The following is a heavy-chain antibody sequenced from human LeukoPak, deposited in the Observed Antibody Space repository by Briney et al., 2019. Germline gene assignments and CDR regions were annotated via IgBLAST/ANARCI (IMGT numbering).Heavy chain of an antibody. CDR1: GFTFTNYA. Sequence: GKSLRLSCAASGFTFTNYAVHWVRQAPGKGLEWVALISYDGTNKYYADSVKGRFTISRDNAKNSLYLQMNSLRAEDTAVYYCARIRKAGYSYGSYYYYGMDVWGQGTTVTVSS. J-gene: IGHJ6*02. V-gene: IGHV3-30*04. CDR2: ISYDGTNK. CDR3: ARIRKAGYSYGSYYYYGMDV. D-gene: IGHD5-18*01.